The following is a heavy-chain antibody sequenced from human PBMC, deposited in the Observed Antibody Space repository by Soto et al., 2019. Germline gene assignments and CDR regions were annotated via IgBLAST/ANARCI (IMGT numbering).Heavy chain of an antibody. CDR2: IVPMYDSV. Sequence: GASVKVSCKASGGTLNTYTINWVRQAPGRRLEWVGQIVPMYDSVNYAENFQGRVTITADKSTKTSFMELTSLKSEDTALYFCATWRHYSGSYCLDYWGQGTLVTVSS. D-gene: IGHD1-26*01. J-gene: IGHJ4*02. V-gene: IGHV1-69*06. CDR3: ATWRHYSGSYCLDY. CDR1: GGTLNTYT.